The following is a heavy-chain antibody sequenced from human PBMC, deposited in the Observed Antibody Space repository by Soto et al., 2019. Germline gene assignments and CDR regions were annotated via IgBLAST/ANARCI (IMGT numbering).Heavy chain of an antibody. CDR2: IKSKSAGETT. CDR1: GFSFRTTW. D-gene: IGHD1-26*01. CDR3: STVSPVSGRVFDY. Sequence: EVQLVESGGGLVKPGGSLRLSCAASGFSFRTTWMSWVRQAPGKGLEWVGRIKSKSAGETTDYADPVKGRFTISRDASKDTLYLHLDSLETGDTAVYYCSTVSPVSGRVFDYWGQGTLVTVSS. J-gene: IGHJ4*02. V-gene: IGHV3-15*05.